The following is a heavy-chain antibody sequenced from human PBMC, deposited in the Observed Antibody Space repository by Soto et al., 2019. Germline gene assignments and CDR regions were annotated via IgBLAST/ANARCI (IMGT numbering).Heavy chain of an antibody. Sequence: PSETLSLTCVVSGASISNSHWLSWVRQPPGEGLEWIGEIYHSGSTNYNPSLGSRVTISVDKSKNQISLRLNSVTAADTAVYYCARGPYCTNGVCMPGPKNWFDPWGQGTLVTVSS. J-gene: IGHJ5*02. CDR3: ARGPYCTNGVCMPGPKNWFDP. CDR1: GASISNSHW. V-gene: IGHV4-4*02. CDR2: IYHSGST. D-gene: IGHD2-8*01.